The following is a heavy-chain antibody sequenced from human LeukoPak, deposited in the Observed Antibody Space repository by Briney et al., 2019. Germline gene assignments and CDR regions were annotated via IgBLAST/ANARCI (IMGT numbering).Heavy chain of an antibody. CDR1: GGTFSSYA. D-gene: IGHD2-2*02. V-gene: IGHV1-69*06. CDR2: IIPIFGTA. CDR3: ARETVPAAIHDYDYYYMDV. Sequence: SVTVSCKASGGTFSSYAISWVRQAPGQGLEWMGGIIPIFGTANYAQKFQDRVTINADRSTSTAYMELSSLRSEDTAVYYCARETVPAAIHDYDYYYMDVWGKGTTVTVSS. J-gene: IGHJ6*03.